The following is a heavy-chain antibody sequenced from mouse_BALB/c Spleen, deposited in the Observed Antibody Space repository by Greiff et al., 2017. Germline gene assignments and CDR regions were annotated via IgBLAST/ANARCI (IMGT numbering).Heavy chain of an antibody. Sequence: LMESGPSLVKPSQTLSLPCSVTGDSIPSAYWNWIRKFPGNKLEYMGYISYSGSTYSNPSLKSRISITRDTSKNQYYLQLNSVTTEDTATYYCARVFRLEYYAMDYWGQGTSVTVSS. CDR1: GDSIPSAY. CDR2: ISYSGST. CDR3: ARVFRLEYYAMDY. V-gene: IGHV3-8*02. J-gene: IGHJ4*01. D-gene: IGHD4-1*01.